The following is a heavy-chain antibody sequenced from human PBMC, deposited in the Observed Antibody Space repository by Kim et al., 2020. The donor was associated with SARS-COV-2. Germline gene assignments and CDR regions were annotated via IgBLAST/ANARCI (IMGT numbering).Heavy chain of an antibody. D-gene: IGHD3-22*01. V-gene: IGHV3-64*02. J-gene: IGHJ6*01. CDR1: GFTFSSYA. CDR3: ARGRLDDSSGYYLPYYY. Sequence: GGSLRLSCAVSGFTFSSYAMHWVRQAPGKGLEYVSAISSNGGSTYYADSVKGRFTISRDNSKNTLYLQMGSLRAEDMSVYYCARGRLDDSSGYYLPYYY. CDR2: ISSNGGST.